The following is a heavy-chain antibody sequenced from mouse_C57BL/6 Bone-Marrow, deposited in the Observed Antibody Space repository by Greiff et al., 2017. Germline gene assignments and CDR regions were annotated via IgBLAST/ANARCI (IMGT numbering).Heavy chain of an antibody. CDR1: GFTFSSYT. CDR3: SRQVTTVLATKYFDV. V-gene: IGHV5-9*01. D-gene: IGHD1-1*01. CDR2: ISGGGGNT. J-gene: IGHJ1*03. Sequence: DVKLVESGGGLVKPGGSPKLSCAASGFTFSSYTMSWVRQTPEKRLQWVAAISGGGGNTYYPDSVKGRFTISRDNDKNILYLQMSRLRSEDTALYYCSRQVTTVLATKYFDVWGTGTTVTVSS.